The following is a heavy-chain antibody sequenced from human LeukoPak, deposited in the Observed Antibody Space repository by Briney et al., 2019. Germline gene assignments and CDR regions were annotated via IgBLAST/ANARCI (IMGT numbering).Heavy chain of an antibody. D-gene: IGHD3-22*01. CDR3: ATVYDIGRAAFDI. CDR2: IYYSGST. V-gene: IGHV4-59*01. J-gene: IGHJ3*02. Sequence: SETLSLTCTVSGGSISSYYWSWIRQPPGKGLEWIWYIYYSGSTNYNPSLKSRVTISVDTSKNQFSLKLSSVTAADTAVYYCATVYDIGRAAFDIWGQGTMVTVSS. CDR1: GGSISSYY.